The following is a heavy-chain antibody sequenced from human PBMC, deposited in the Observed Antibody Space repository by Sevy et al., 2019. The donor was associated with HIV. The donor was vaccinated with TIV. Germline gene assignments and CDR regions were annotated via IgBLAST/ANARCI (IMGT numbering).Heavy chain of an antibody. D-gene: IGHD6-13*01. J-gene: IGHJ4*02. Sequence: ASVKVSCKASGYTFTGYYMHWVRQAPGQGLEWMGWINPNSGGTNYAQKFQGWVTMTRDTSISTAYMELSRLRSDDTAVYYCARSGIAVAGTVDYWGQGTLVTVSS. CDR1: GYTFTGYY. V-gene: IGHV1-2*04. CDR2: INPNSGGT. CDR3: ARSGIAVAGTVDY.